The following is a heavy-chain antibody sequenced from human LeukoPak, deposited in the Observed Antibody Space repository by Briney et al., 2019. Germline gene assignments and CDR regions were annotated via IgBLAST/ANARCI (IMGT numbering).Heavy chain of an antibody. CDR1: GGSFSGYY. CDR2: INHSGST. CDR3: ARPPKEY. V-gene: IGHV4-34*01. Sequence: SETLSLTCAVYGGSFSGYYWSWIRQPPGKGLEWIGEINHSGSTNYNPSLKSRVTISVDTSKNQFSLKLSSVTAADTAVYYCARPPKEYWGQGTLVTVSS. J-gene: IGHJ4*02.